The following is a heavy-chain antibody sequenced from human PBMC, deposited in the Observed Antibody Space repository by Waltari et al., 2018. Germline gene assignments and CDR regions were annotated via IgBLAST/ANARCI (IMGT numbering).Heavy chain of an antibody. CDR2: INSDGSTI. D-gene: IGHD3-9*01. V-gene: IGHV3-74*01. J-gene: IGHJ4*02. Sequence: EVQLEESGGGLVQPGGSLRLSCAASGFTFSSYCMHWVRQAPGKGLVWVSRINSDGSTISYADSVKGRFTISRDNAKNTLYLQMNSLSAEDTAVYYCASAYYDILDWGQGTLVTVSS. CDR1: GFTFSSYC. CDR3: ASAYYDILD.